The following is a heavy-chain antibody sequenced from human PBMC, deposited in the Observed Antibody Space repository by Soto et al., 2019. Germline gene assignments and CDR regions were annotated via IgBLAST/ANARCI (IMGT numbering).Heavy chain of an antibody. D-gene: IGHD6-19*01. CDR3: ARDLGVAGTGAFDI. V-gene: IGHV3-21*01. CDR2: ITSSSSYI. CDR1: GFTFNTYS. J-gene: IGHJ3*02. Sequence: PGGSLRLSCAASGFTFNTYSMNWVRQAPGKGLEWVSSITSSSSYIYYADSVKGRFTISRDNAKNSLYLQMNSLRAEDTAVYYCARDLGVAGTGAFDIWGQGTMVTVSS.